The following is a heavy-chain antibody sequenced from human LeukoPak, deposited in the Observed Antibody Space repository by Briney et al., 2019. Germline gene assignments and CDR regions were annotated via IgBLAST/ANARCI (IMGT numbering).Heavy chain of an antibody. D-gene: IGHD3-10*01. V-gene: IGHV1-69*13. Sequence: ASVKVSCKASGGTFSSYAISWVRQAPGQGLEWMGGIIPIFGTANYAQKFQGRVTITADESTSTAYMELSSLRSEDTAVYYCARGPLLGSPQFDPWGQGTLVTVSS. CDR3: ARGPLLGSPQFDP. CDR1: GGTFSSYA. CDR2: IIPIFGTA. J-gene: IGHJ5*02.